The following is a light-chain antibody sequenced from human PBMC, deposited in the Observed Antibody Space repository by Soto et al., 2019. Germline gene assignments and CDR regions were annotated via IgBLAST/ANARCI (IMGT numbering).Light chain of an antibody. CDR3: SSYTSSSTRV. Sequence: QSVLTQPASVSGSPGQSITISCAGTSSDVGAYNSVSWFQQHPGKAPKLVISEVSNRPSGVSNRFSGSKSGNTASLTISGLQAEDEADYYCSSYTSSSTRVFGGGTKLTVL. CDR2: EVS. CDR1: SSDVGAYNS. V-gene: IGLV2-14*01. J-gene: IGLJ2*01.